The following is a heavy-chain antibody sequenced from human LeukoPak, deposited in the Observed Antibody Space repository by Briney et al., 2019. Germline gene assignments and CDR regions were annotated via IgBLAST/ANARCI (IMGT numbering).Heavy chain of an antibody. D-gene: IGHD3-10*01. CDR1: SDSISDYY. V-gene: IGHV4-59*08. CDR3: ARVHYSSGSLSSWFDP. CDR2: ISYSEGV. Sequence: SETLSLTCTVSSDSISDYYWGWIRQPPGKGLEWIGYISYSEGVTYNPSLKPPVTISLDTSRNQFSLKLSSVTAADTAIYYCARVHYSSGSLSSWFDPWGRGTLVTVSS. J-gene: IGHJ5*02.